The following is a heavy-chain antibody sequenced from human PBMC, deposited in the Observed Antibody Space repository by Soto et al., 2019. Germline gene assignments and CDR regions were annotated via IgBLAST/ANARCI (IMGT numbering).Heavy chain of an antibody. D-gene: IGHD6-25*01. V-gene: IGHV1-69*01. Sequence: QVQLVQSGAEVKKPGSSVKVSYQPSGGNFNNFACTWVRQAPGQGLEWLGGIMPVFHTTNIAQTFQDRITVNADDITTTADMEMTSLRYDDTAVYYCATATISPVSATLDHYGMDGWGQGTPVTVSS. CDR1: GGNFNNFA. J-gene: IGHJ6*02. CDR3: ATATISPVSATLDHYGMDG. CDR2: IMPVFHTT.